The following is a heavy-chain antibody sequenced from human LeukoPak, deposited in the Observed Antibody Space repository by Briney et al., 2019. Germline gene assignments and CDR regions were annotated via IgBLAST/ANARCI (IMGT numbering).Heavy chain of an antibody. CDR3: ARVKNGGNPLTRVFDY. CDR2: INHSGST. V-gene: IGHV4-34*01. D-gene: IGHD4-23*01. CDR1: GGSFSGYY. J-gene: IGHJ4*02. Sequence: SETLSLTCAVYGGSFSGYYWSWIRQPPGKGLEWIGEINHSGSTNYNPSLKSRVTISVDTSKNQFSLKLSSVTAADTAVYYCARVKNGGNPLTRVFDYWGQGTLVTVSS.